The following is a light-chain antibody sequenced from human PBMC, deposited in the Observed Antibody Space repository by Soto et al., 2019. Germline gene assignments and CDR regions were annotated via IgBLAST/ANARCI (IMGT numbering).Light chain of an antibody. Sequence: EIVLTQSPGTLSLSPGERATLSCRASQSVSSYLAWYQQKPGQAPRLLIYDASNRATGIPARFSGSGSGTDFTLTISSLEPEDFAVYYCQQYGKWPPWTFGPGTKVDIK. J-gene: IGKJ1*01. CDR3: QQYGKWPPWT. V-gene: IGKV3-11*01. CDR1: QSVSSY. CDR2: DAS.